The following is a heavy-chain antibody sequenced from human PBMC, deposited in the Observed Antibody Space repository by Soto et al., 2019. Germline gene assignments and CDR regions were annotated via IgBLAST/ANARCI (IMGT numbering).Heavy chain of an antibody. CDR2: IKSKTDGGTT. V-gene: IGHV3-15*01. J-gene: IGHJ6*02. CDR3: TTEYSGIYGMDV. CDR1: GFTFSNAW. D-gene: IGHD6-13*01. Sequence: AGGSLRLACAASGFTFSNAWMSWVRQAPGKGLEWVGRIKSKTDGGTTDYAAPVKGRFTISRDDSKNTLYLQMNSLKTEDTAVYYCTTEYSGIYGMDVWGQGTTVTVSS.